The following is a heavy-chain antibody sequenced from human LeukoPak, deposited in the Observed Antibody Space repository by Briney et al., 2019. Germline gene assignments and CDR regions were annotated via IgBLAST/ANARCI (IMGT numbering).Heavy chain of an antibody. CDR2: IYTSGDT. CDR3: AGSISWYSYFDY. Sequence: PSETLSLTCTVSGGSMSTYYWSWIRQPAGKGLEWIGRIYTSGDTTYNPSLKSRVTMSLDTSKNQFSLKLSSVTAADTAVYYCAGSISWYSYFDYWGQGTLVTVSS. J-gene: IGHJ4*02. CDR1: GGSMSTYY. V-gene: IGHV4-4*07. D-gene: IGHD2-2*01.